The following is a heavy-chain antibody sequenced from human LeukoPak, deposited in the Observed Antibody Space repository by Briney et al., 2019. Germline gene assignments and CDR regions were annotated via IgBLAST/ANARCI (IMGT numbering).Heavy chain of an antibody. Sequence: SVKVSCKASGGTFSSYAISWVRQAPGQGLEWMGRIIPILGIANYAQKFQGRVTITADKSTSTAYMELRSLRSDDTAVYYCATEAYGSGSYQNWFDPWGQGTLVTVSS. D-gene: IGHD3-10*01. V-gene: IGHV1-69*04. CDR3: ATEAYGSGSYQNWFDP. J-gene: IGHJ5*02. CDR1: GGTFSSYA. CDR2: IIPILGIA.